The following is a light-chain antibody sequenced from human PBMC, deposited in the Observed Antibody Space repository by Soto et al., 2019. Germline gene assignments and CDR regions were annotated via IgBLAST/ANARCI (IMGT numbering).Light chain of an antibody. CDR2: DVS. CDR1: SNDVGGYNY. V-gene: IGLV2-11*01. CDR3: CSYAGSVV. Sequence: QSALTQPRSVSGSPGQSVTISCTGTSNDVGGYNYVSWYQQHPGKAPKLMIYDVSKRPSGVPDRFSGSKSGNTASLTISGLQAEDEADYYCCSYAGSVVFGGGTKLPVL. J-gene: IGLJ2*01.